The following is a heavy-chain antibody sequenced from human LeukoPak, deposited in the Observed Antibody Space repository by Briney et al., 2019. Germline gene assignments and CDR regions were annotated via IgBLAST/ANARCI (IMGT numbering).Heavy chain of an antibody. CDR1: GGSISSGDYY. V-gene: IGHV4-30-4*02. Sequence: SETLSLTCTVSGGSISSGDYYWSWIRQPPGKGLEWIGYIYYSGSTYYNPSLKSRVTISVDTSKNQFSLKLSSVTAADTAVYYCARERGYLSYFDYWGQGTLVTVSS. D-gene: IGHD6-13*01. CDR2: IYYSGST. J-gene: IGHJ4*02. CDR3: ARERGYLSYFDY.